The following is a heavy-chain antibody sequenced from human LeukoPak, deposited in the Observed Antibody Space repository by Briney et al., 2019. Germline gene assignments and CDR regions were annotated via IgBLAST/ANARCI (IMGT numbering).Heavy chain of an antibody. CDR2: IYFSGTI. Sequence: PSETLSLTCTVSGGSISSSDYYWGWISQPPGKWLEWIWSIYFSGTIYYNPSLNSRVSIAVDPSTHQFFLKLSCLTAAYTAFYYCARHAVEGKWLQFYHSNYWGQGTLVTVSS. D-gene: IGHD5-24*01. CDR1: GGSISSSDYY. J-gene: IGHJ4*02. CDR3: ARHAVEGKWLQFYHSNY. V-gene: IGHV4-39*01.